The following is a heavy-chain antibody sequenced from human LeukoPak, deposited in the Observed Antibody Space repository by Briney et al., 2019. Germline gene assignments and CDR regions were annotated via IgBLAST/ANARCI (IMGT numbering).Heavy chain of an antibody. CDR3: ARDTYYDILTGYTVGGLFDY. D-gene: IGHD3-9*01. J-gene: IGHJ4*02. CDR2: INPNSGGT. Sequence: ASVKVSCKASGYSFTGYYMQWVRQAPGQGLEWMGWINPNSGGTNYAQKFQGRVTMTRDTSISTAYMELSRLRSDDTAVYYCARDTYYDILTGYTVGGLFDYWGQGTLVTVSS. V-gene: IGHV1-2*02. CDR1: GYSFTGYY.